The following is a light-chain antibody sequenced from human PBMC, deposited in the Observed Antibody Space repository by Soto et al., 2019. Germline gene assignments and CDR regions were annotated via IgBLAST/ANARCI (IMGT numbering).Light chain of an antibody. Sequence: EIVITQSPATLSVSPGEGATLSCRASQSVSSNLAWFQQKPGQAPRLLIYDASARATGTPARFSGSGSGTEFTLTISSLQSEDFAVYYCQQYNNWPRTFGQGTKWIS. CDR2: DAS. CDR1: QSVSSN. V-gene: IGKV3-15*01. J-gene: IGKJ1*01. CDR3: QQYNNWPRT.